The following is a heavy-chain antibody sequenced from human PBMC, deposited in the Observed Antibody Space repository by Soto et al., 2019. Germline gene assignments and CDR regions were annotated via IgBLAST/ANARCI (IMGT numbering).Heavy chain of an antibody. J-gene: IGHJ5*02. Sequence: SETLSVTWTVSGGSISSYYWRCIRQPPGKGLEWIGYIYYSGSTNYNPSLKSRVTISVDTSKNQFSLKLSSVTAADTAVYYCARDAPHGSSPRATWFDPWGQGTLVTVSS. D-gene: IGHD6-6*01. V-gene: IGHV4-59*01. CDR1: GGSISSYY. CDR3: ARDAPHGSSPRATWFDP. CDR2: IYYSGST.